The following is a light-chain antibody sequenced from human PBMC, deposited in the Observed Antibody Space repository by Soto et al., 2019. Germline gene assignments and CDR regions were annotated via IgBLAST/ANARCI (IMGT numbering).Light chain of an antibody. CDR1: QSVSSN. CDR3: QQYNNWPPLT. J-gene: IGKJ4*01. CDR2: GAS. Sequence: EIVMTQSPGTLSVSPGERATLSCRARQSVSSNLAWYQQKPGQAPRLLIYGASTRATGIPARFSGSGSGTEFTLTISSLHSEDFAVYYCQQYNNWPPLTFGGGTKVEIK. V-gene: IGKV3-15*01.